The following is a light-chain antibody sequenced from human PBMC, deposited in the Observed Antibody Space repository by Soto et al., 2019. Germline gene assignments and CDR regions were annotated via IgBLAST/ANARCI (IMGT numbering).Light chain of an antibody. V-gene: IGKV1-39*01. Sequence: TQSPSSLSASVGDRVTITCRASQGISAYLNWYQQKPGKAPQLLLFATSTLQHGVPPRFSGSGSGTAFVLAISNLQPENCANYFCHQSYSGRSFGPGTKVEVK. J-gene: IGKJ1*01. CDR1: QGISAY. CDR3: HQSYSGRS. CDR2: ATS.